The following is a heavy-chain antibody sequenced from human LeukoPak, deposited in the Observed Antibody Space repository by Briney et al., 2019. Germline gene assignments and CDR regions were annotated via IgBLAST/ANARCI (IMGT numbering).Heavy chain of an antibody. V-gene: IGHV4-39*07. J-gene: IGHJ4*02. D-gene: IGHD4-17*01. Sequence: SETLSLTCTVSGGSISSSSYYWGWIRQPPGKGLEWIGSIYYSGSTYYNPSLKSRVTISVDTSKNQFSLKLSSVTAADTAVYYCARDLEYGDRFDYWGQGTLVTVSS. CDR1: GGSISSSSYY. CDR3: ARDLEYGDRFDY. CDR2: IYYSGST.